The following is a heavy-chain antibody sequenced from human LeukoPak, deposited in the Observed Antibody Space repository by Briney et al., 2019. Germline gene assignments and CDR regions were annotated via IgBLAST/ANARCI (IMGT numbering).Heavy chain of an antibody. CDR1: GFTFDDYA. D-gene: IGHD3-10*01. CDR2: ISWNSGSI. CDR3: AIDTGGYYGSGSYFNY. V-gene: IGHV3-9*01. Sequence: TGGSLRLSCAASGFTFDDYAMHWVRQAPGKGLEWVSGISWNSGSIGYADSVKGRFTISRDNAKNSLYLQMNSLRAEDTALYYCAIDTGGYYGSGSYFNYWGQGTLVTVSS. J-gene: IGHJ4*02.